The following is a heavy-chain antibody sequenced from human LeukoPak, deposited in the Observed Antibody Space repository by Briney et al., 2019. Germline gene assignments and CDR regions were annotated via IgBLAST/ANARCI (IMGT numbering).Heavy chain of an antibody. CDR3: ARATARGQYYYYMDV. J-gene: IGHJ6*03. Sequence: ALVKVSCKASGGTFSSYAISWVRQSPGQGLEWRGGIIPIFGTANYAQKFQGRVTITTDESTSTAYMELSSLRSEDTAVYYCARATARGQYYYYMDVWGKGTTVTVSS. D-gene: IGHD2-21*02. CDR2: IIPIFGTA. V-gene: IGHV1-69*05. CDR1: GGTFSSYA.